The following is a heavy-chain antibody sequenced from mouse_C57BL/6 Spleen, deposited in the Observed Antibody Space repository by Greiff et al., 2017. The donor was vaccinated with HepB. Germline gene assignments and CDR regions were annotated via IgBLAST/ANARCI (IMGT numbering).Heavy chain of an antibody. Sequence: QVQLKQSGAELVRPGTSVKMSCKASGYTFTNYWIGWAKQRPGHGLEWIGDIYPGGGYTNYNEKFKGKATLTADKSSSTAYMQFSSLTSEDSAIYYCARSQDSSGYSYYFDYWGQGTTLTVSS. CDR2: IYPGGGYT. D-gene: IGHD3-2*02. J-gene: IGHJ2*01. V-gene: IGHV1-63*01. CDR1: GYTFTNYW. CDR3: ARSQDSSGYSYYFDY.